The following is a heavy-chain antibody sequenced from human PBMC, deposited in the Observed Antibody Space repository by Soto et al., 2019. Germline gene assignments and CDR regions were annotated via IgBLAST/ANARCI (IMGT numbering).Heavy chain of an antibody. D-gene: IGHD1-26*01. Sequence: EVQLLESGGGLVQPGGSLRLSCAASEFTFNNHGMSWVRQAPGKGLEWVSSISGSGGSTYYAVSVKGRFTISRDNSKNTLYLQMNSLRAEDTAVYYCAKGGGYSWFDPWGQGTLITVSS. CDR3: AKGGGYSWFDP. CDR2: ISGSGGST. J-gene: IGHJ5*02. CDR1: EFTFNNHG. V-gene: IGHV3-23*01.